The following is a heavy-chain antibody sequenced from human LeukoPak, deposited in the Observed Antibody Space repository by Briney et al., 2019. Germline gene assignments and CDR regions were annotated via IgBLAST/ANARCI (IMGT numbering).Heavy chain of an antibody. CDR3: ARDGMPGDYLYYYYGMDV. CDR1: GYTFTSYD. CDR2: MNPNSGNT. D-gene: IGHD4-17*01. Sequence: GASVKVSCKASGYTFTSYDINWVRQATGQGLEWMGWMNPNSGNTGYAQKFQGRVTMTRNTSISTAYMELSSLRSEDTAVYYCARDGMPGDYLYYYYGMDVWGQGTTVTVSS. J-gene: IGHJ6*02. V-gene: IGHV1-8*01.